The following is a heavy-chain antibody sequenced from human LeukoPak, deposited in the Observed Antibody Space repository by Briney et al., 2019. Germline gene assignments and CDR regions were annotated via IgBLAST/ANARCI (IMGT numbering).Heavy chain of an antibody. CDR3: ARRIDDYFDY. Sequence: GGSLRLSCAASGFTFSSYGMHWVRQAPAKGLEWVAIISYDGSNTYYADSVQGRFSISRDNSKSTLYLQTNSLRTEDTAVYYCARRIDDYFDYWGQGTLVTVSS. CDR1: GFTFSSYG. D-gene: IGHD2-15*01. CDR2: ISYDGSNT. J-gene: IGHJ4*02. V-gene: IGHV3-30*03.